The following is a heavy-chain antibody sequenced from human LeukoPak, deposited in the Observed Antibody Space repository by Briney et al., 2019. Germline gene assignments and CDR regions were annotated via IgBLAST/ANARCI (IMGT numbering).Heavy chain of an antibody. J-gene: IGHJ4*02. V-gene: IGHV4-39*07. D-gene: IGHD1-20*01. CDR3: ARVYRKTYKWNDQPDY. CDR2: FHYSGST. Sequence: SETLSLTCSVSGGSISSSSYYWGWIRQPPGKGLEWIGSFHYSGSTYYNPSLKSRVTISVNMSKNQFSLKLNSVTAADTAVYCCARVYRKTYKWNDQPDYWGQGTLVTVSS. CDR1: GGSISSSSYY.